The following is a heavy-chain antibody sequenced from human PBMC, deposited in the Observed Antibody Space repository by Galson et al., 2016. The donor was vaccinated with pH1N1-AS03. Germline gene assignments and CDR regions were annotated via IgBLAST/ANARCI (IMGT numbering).Heavy chain of an antibody. CDR2: ISGSGVTT. CDR1: GFTFSSYA. CDR3: SKGVRDAFYAQFDR. Sequence: SLRLSCAASGFTFSSYAMSWVRQTPGKGLEWVSAISGSGVTTYYAESVKGRFTISRDNSKTTVSLQMNSLRADDTAIYYCSKGVRDAFYAQFDRWGQGTLVTVSS. D-gene: IGHD2/OR15-2a*01. V-gene: IGHV3-23*01. J-gene: IGHJ4*02.